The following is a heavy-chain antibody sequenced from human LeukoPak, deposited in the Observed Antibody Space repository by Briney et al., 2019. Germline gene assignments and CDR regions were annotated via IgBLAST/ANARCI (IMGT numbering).Heavy chain of an antibody. J-gene: IGHJ6*03. Sequence: PGGSLRLSCAASGFPFSTNAMHWVRQAPGKGLEWVSSISSSSSYIYYADSVKGRFTISRDNAKNSLFLQMNSLRAEDTAVYYCARDYGSGSYFNAYYYYYMDVWGKGTTVTVSS. V-gene: IGHV3-21*01. CDR3: ARDYGSGSYFNAYYYYYMDV. CDR2: ISSSSSYI. CDR1: GFPFSTNA. D-gene: IGHD3-10*01.